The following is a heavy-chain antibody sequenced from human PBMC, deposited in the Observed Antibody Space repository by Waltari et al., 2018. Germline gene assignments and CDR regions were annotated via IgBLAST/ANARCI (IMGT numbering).Heavy chain of an antibody. V-gene: IGHV4-4*07. J-gene: IGHJ5*02. CDR3: AREIDRGPGRWFDP. D-gene: IGHD1-26*01. CDR1: GGSISGYY. CDR2: VYTSGST. Sequence: QVQLQESGPGLVKPPETLSLTCTVSGGSISGYYWNWLPPPAGKGLEWIGRVYTSGSTNYNPSLKSRVTMSVDTSKNQFSLKLSSVTAADTAVYFCAREIDRGPGRWFDPWGQGTLVTVSS.